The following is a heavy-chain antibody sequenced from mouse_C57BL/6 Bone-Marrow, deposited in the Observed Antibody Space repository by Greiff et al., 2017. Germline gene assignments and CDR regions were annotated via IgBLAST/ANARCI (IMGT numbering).Heavy chain of an antibody. CDR3: ARLPLLRRCYYAMDY. V-gene: IGHV1-9*01. Sequence: QVQLQQSGAELMKPGASVKLSCKATGYTFPGYWIEWVKQRPGHGLEWIGEILPGSGSTNYTEKFKGKATFTADPSSNSAYMQLSSLTTEDSAIYYCARLPLLRRCYYAMDYWGQGTSVTVSS. CDR2: ILPGSGST. J-gene: IGHJ4*01. D-gene: IGHD1-1*01. CDR1: GYTFPGYW.